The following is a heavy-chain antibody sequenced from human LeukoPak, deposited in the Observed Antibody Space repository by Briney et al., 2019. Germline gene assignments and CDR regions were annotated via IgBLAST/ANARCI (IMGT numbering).Heavy chain of an antibody. J-gene: IGHJ4*02. Sequence: GESLNISREGSGYSLTSYWIGWVRQMPAKGLEWMGLIYPGDSDTKYRPSFQVQVTISDDKSITAAYLQWSSRKASDTGMYYCARRGYSSNYFDYWGQGTLVSVSS. CDR2: IYPGDSDT. CDR1: GYSLTSYW. D-gene: IGHD5-18*01. V-gene: IGHV5-51*01. CDR3: ARRGYSSNYFDY.